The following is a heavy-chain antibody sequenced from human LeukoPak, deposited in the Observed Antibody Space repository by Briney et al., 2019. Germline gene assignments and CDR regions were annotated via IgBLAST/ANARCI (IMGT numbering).Heavy chain of an antibody. V-gene: IGHV3-9*01. J-gene: IGHJ4*02. CDR3: AKGRAIAADLYYFDY. D-gene: IGHD6-13*01. CDR2: ISWNSGSI. Sequence: GGSLGLSCAASGFTFDDYAMHWVRQAPGKGLEWVSGISWNSGSIGYADSVKGRFTISRDNAKNSLYLQMNSLRAEDTALYYCAKGRAIAADLYYFDYWGQGTLVTVSS. CDR1: GFTFDDYA.